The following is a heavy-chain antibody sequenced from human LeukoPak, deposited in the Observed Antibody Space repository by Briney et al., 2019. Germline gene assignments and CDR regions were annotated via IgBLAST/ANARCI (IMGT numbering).Heavy chain of an antibody. D-gene: IGHD5-18*01. CDR1: GFTFDDYA. CDR3: AQGSLYSYGPFDY. Sequence: GWSLRLSCVASGFTFDDYAMHWVRQAPGTGLEGVSGISWNSGSIGYADSVKGRFTISRDNAKNSLSLQMNSLRAEDTALYYCAQGSLYSYGPFDYWGQGTLVTVSS. CDR2: ISWNSGSI. V-gene: IGHV3-9*01. J-gene: IGHJ4*02.